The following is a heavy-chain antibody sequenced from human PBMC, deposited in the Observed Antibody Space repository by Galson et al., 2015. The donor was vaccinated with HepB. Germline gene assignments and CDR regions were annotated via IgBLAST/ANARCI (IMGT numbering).Heavy chain of an antibody. D-gene: IGHD3-22*01. CDR1: GYTFTSYG. V-gene: IGHV1-18*04. CDR3: ARCEGGYPCYFDY. Sequence: SVKVSCKASGYTFTSYGISWVRQAPGQGLEWMGWISAYNGNTNYAQKFQGRVTITADESKSTTYMELSSLRSEDTAVYYCARCEGGYPCYFDYWGQGTLVTVSS. J-gene: IGHJ4*02. CDR2: ISAYNGNT.